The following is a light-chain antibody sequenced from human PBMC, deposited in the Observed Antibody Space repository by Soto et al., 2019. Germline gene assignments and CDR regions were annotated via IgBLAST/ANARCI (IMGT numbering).Light chain of an antibody. Sequence: EIVMTQSPATLSVSPGERATLSCRASQSVSSNLAWHQQKPGQAPRLLIYGASTRATGIPARFSGSGSGTEFTLTISSLQSDDFATYYCQQYNTYSPERTFGQGTKVEVK. J-gene: IGKJ1*01. CDR2: GAS. CDR1: QSVSSN. V-gene: IGKV3-15*01. CDR3: QQYNTYSPERT.